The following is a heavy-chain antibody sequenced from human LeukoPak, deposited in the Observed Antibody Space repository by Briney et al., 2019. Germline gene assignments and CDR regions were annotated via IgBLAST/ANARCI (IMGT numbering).Heavy chain of an antibody. Sequence: GGSLRLSCAASGFTFSSYAMSWVRQAPGKGLEWVSTFSGTSTNSYADAVKGRVTISRDNSKNTLYLQMNSLRAEDTAVYYCAKLKQWQPQRYFFEYWGQGALVTVAS. V-gene: IGHV3-23*01. D-gene: IGHD6-19*01. J-gene: IGHJ4*02. CDR3: AKLKQWQPQRYFFEY. CDR2: FSGTSTN. CDR1: GFTFSSYA.